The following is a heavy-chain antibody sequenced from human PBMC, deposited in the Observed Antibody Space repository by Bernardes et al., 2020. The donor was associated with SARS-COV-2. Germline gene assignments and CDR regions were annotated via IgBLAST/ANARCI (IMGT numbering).Heavy chain of an antibody. CDR3: ARPYYDYWSGFFSSSEP. J-gene: IGHJ5*02. V-gene: IGHV3-23*01. Sequence: GSLRLSCASSGFTFSTYAMTWVRQTPETGLEWVSAISASGDTKVYADSVKGRFIISRDNSKNMLFLQMNGLRAEDTARYYCARPYYDYWSGFFSSSEPWGQGTLVTVSS. CDR2: ISASGDTK. D-gene: IGHD3-3*01. CDR1: GFTFSTYA.